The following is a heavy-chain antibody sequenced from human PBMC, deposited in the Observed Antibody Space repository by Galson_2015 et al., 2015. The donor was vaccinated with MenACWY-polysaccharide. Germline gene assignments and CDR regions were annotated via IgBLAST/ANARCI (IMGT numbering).Heavy chain of an antibody. V-gene: IGHV3-23*01. Sequence: SLRLSCAASGFTFSSYAMSWVRQAPGKGLEWVSVISGSDGTTYYADSVKGRFTISRDTSKNTLFLQMNSLRPEDTAVYYCAKSPQGITIPPLFFDYWGQGTLVTVSS. CDR3: AKSPQGITIPPLFFDY. CDR2: ISGSDGTT. J-gene: IGHJ4*02. D-gene: IGHD3-10*01. CDR1: GFTFSSYA.